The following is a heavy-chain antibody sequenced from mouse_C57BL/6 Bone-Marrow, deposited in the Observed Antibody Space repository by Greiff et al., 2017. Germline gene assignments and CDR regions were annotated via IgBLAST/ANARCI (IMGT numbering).Heavy chain of an antibody. CDR3: ARLEFDGSGGDWYFDV. D-gene: IGHD1-1*01. CDR1: GYTFTSYD. CDR2: IYPRDGNT. Sequence: QVQLQQSGPELVKPGASVKLSCKASGYTFTSYDINWVKQRPGQGLEWIGWIYPRDGNTKYNEKFKGKATLTVDTSSSTAYMELHSLTSEDSAVYFCARLEFDGSGGDWYFDVWGTGTTVTVSS. V-gene: IGHV1-85*01. J-gene: IGHJ1*03.